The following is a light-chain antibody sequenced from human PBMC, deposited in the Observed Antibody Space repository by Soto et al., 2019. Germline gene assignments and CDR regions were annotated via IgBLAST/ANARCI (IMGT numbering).Light chain of an antibody. J-gene: IGLJ2*01. CDR2: QDS. Sequence: SYELTQPPSVSVSPGQTASITCSGDKLGDKYACWYQQKPGQSPVLGIYQDSKRPSGIPERFSGSNSGNTATLTISGTQAMDEADYYCQAWDSRTYVVFGGGTKVTVL. V-gene: IGLV3-1*01. CDR3: QAWDSRTYVV. CDR1: KLGDKY.